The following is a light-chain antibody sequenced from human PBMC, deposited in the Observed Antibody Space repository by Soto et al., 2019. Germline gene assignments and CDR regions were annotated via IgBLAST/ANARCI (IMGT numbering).Light chain of an antibody. CDR2: KAS. CDR3: QQYHIYSGT. J-gene: IGKJ1*01. CDR1: QSISSY. V-gene: IGKV1-5*03. Sequence: DIQMSQSPSSLSASVGDRVTIXXRASQSISSYLNWYQQKPGKAPKIXIYKASTLASGVPSRFSGSGSGTEFTLTINSLQPDDFATYYCQQYHIYSGTFGQGTKVEIK.